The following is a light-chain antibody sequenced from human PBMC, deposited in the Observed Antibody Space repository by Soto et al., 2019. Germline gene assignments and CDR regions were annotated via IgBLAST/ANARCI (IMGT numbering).Light chain of an antibody. V-gene: IGKV3-20*01. Sequence: ETGFTQSPGTLSLSTAERATLSCRASQSVSSTYLIWYQQKPGQAPRLLIYGASSRATGIPARFSGSGSGTEFTLTISRLEPEDFAVYYCQQYGSSSGTFGQGTKVDIK. CDR2: GAS. J-gene: IGKJ1*01. CDR1: QSVSSTY. CDR3: QQYGSSSGT.